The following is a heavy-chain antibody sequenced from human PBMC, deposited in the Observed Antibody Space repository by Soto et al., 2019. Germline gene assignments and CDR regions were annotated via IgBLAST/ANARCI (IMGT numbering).Heavy chain of an antibody. D-gene: IGHD3-22*01. CDR1: GYTFTGYY. Sequence: ASVNVSSKASGYTFTGYYMHWVRQAPGQGLEWMGWINPNSGGTNYAQKFQGWVTMTRDTSISTAYMELSRLRSDDTAVYYCARGRVAVVVPNDAFDIWGQGTMVTVS. CDR2: INPNSGGT. CDR3: ARGRVAVVVPNDAFDI. V-gene: IGHV1-2*04. J-gene: IGHJ3*02.